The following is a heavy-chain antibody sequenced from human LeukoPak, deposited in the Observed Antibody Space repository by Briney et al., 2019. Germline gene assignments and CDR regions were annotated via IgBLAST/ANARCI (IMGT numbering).Heavy chain of an antibody. J-gene: IGHJ4*02. CDR1: GYSISSGYY. D-gene: IGHD2-15*01. CDR2: IYHSGST. V-gene: IGHV4-38-2*02. Sequence: SETLSLTCTVSGYSISSGYYWGWIWQPPGKGLEWIGSIYHSGSTYYNPSLKSRVTISVDTSKNQFSLKLSSVTAADTAVYYCARDQCSGGSCYRTRGYYFDYWGQGTLVTVSS. CDR3: ARDQCSGGSCYRTRGYYFDY.